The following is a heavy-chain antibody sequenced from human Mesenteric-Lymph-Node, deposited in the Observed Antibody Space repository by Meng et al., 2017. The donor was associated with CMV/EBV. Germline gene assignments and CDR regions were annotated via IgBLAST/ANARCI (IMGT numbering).Heavy chain of an antibody. J-gene: IGHJ6*02. Sequence: GSLRLSCAVSGGSFSGYYGSWIRQPPGKWLEWIGEINHSGSTNYNPSLKSRVTISVDTSKNQFSLTLSTVTAAATAVYYCARERWLQFLYYYGMDVWGQGTTVTVSS. CDR2: INHSGST. D-gene: IGHD5-24*01. CDR1: GGSFSGYY. CDR3: ARERWLQFLYYYGMDV. V-gene: IGHV4-34*01.